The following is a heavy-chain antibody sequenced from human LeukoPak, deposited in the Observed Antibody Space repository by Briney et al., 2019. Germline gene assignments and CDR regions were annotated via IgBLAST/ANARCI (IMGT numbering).Heavy chain of an antibody. D-gene: IGHD4-17*01. J-gene: IGHJ3*02. Sequence: PGGSLRLSCAASGFXFSSYGIHWVRQAPGKGLEWVAVTWYDGSNKYYADSVKGRFTISGDNSKNTLYLQMNSLRAEDTAVYYCARNQDYGVYNSVGAFDIWGQGTMVTVSS. CDR2: TWYDGSNK. CDR1: GFXFSSYG. V-gene: IGHV3-33*01. CDR3: ARNQDYGVYNSVGAFDI.